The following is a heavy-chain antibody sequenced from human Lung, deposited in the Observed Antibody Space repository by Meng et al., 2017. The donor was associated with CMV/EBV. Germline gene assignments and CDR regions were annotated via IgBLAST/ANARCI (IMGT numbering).Heavy chain of an antibody. V-gene: IGHV3-7*01. CDR1: GFTFSSYW. Sequence: GGSLRLXCAASGFTFSSYWMSWVRQAPGKGLEWVANIKQDGSEIYFVDSVKGRFTISRDNAKNSLYLQMNSLRAEDTAVYYCARGEWQQLVEYFFDYWGQGXLVTFSS. D-gene: IGHD6-13*01. J-gene: IGHJ4*02. CDR3: ARGEWQQLVEYFFDY. CDR2: IKQDGSEI.